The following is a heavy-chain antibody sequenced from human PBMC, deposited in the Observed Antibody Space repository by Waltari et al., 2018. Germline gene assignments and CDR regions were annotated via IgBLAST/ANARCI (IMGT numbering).Heavy chain of an antibody. CDR1: GRTFSSYT. J-gene: IGHJ4*02. CDR2: IIPILGIA. Sequence: QVQLVQSGAEVKKPGSSVKVSCKASGRTFSSYTISWVRQAPGQGLEWMGRIIPILGIANYAQKFQGRVTITADKSTSTAYMELSSLRSEDTAVYYCARDMRDEAISLYYWGQGTLVTVSS. V-gene: IGHV1-69*08. CDR3: ARDMRDEAISLYY.